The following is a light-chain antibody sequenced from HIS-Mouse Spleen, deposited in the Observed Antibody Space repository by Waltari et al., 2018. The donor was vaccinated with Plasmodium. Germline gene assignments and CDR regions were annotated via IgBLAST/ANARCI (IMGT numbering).Light chain of an antibody. CDR1: QSISSY. Sequence: DIQMTQSPSSLSASVVDRVTLTCRASQSISSYLNWYQQKPGKAPKLLIYAASSLQSGVPSRFSGSGSGTDFTLTISSLQPEDFATYYCQQSYSTPWTFGQGTKVEIK. V-gene: IGKV1-39*01. CDR3: QQSYSTPWT. CDR2: AAS. J-gene: IGKJ1*01.